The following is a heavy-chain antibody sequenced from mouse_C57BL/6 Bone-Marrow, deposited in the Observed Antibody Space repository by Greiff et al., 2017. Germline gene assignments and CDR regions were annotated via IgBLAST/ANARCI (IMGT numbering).Heavy chain of an antibody. V-gene: IGHV1-64*01. J-gene: IGHJ3*01. Sequence: QVQLQQPGAELVKPGASVKLSCKASGYTFTSYWMHWVKQRPGQGLEWIGMIHPNSGSTNYNEKFKSKATLTVDKSSSKAYMQLSSLTYEDSAVYYCAREGGSSLAYCGQGTLVTVSA. CDR3: AREGGSSLAY. CDR1: GYTFTSYW. D-gene: IGHD1-1*01. CDR2: IHPNSGST.